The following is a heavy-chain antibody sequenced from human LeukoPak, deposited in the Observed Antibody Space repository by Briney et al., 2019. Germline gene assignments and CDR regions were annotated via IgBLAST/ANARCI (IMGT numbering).Heavy chain of an antibody. CDR3: AKDSLDYGDSY. CDR1: GFTFSSYA. J-gene: IGHJ4*02. D-gene: IGHD4-17*01. CDR2: ISGSGGST. Sequence: PGGSLRLSCAASGFTFSSYAMSWVRQAPGKGLEWVSAISGSGGSTYYADSMEGRFTISRDNSKNTLYLQMNSLRAEDTAVYYCAKDSLDYGDSYWGQGTLVTVSS. V-gene: IGHV3-23*01.